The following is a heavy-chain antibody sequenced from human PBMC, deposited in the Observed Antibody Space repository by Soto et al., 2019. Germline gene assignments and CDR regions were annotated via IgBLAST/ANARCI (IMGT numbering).Heavy chain of an antibody. Sequence: GGSLRLSCAASGFTFSNAWMSWVRQAPGKGLEWVGRIKSKTDGGTTDYAAPVKGRLTISRDDSKNTLYLQMNSLKTEDTAVYYCTTDSSGWQYYYYYYMDVWGKGTTVTVSS. D-gene: IGHD6-19*01. J-gene: IGHJ6*03. CDR2: IKSKTDGGTT. CDR1: GFTFSNAW. CDR3: TTDSSGWQYYYYYYMDV. V-gene: IGHV3-15*01.